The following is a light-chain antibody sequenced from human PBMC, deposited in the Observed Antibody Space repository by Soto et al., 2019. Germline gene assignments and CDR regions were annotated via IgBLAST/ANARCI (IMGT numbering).Light chain of an antibody. V-gene: IGKV1-5*01. CDR3: QHYNSYSEA. CDR1: QSVRSW. Sequence: DIQMTQSPSTLSASVGDRVTITCRASQSVRSWLAWYQQKPGRAPKFLIYDASSLESGVPSRFSGSRSGTDYTLTIGSLQPEDFATYYCQHYNSYSEAFGQGTKVDIK. J-gene: IGKJ1*01. CDR2: DAS.